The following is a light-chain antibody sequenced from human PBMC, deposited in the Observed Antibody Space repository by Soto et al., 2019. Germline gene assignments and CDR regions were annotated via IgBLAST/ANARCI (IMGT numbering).Light chain of an antibody. CDR2: DVS. CDR1: SSDAGGYNY. Sequence: QSALTQPASVSGSPGQSITISCTGTSSDAGGYNYVSWYQQHPGKAPKLMIYDVSNRPSGVSNRFSGSKSGNTASLTISGRQAEDEADYYCSSYTSSSTSYVFGTGTKLTVL. CDR3: SSYTSSSTSYV. J-gene: IGLJ1*01. V-gene: IGLV2-14*01.